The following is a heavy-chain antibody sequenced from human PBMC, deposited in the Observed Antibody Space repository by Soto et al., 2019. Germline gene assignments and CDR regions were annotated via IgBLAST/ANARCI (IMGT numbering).Heavy chain of an antibody. CDR2: IYHSGNT. D-gene: IGHD6-13*01. CDR3: ARCSYSSSWGNNWFDP. CDR1: GGSISSSNW. J-gene: IGHJ5*02. V-gene: IGHV4-4*02. Sequence: PSETLSLTCAVSGGSISSSNWWSWVRQPPGEGLEWIGEIYHSGNTNYNPSLKSRVTISVDRSKNQFSLNLSSVTAADTAVYYCARCSYSSSWGNNWFDPWGQGTLVTVSS.